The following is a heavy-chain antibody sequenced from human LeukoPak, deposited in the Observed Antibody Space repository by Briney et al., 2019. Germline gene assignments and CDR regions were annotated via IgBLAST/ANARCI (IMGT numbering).Heavy chain of an antibody. CDR1: GFSFSDFV. CDR3: AREGIAAVGPY. V-gene: IGHV3-21*06. Sequence: GGSLRLSCAASGFSFSDFVMNWVRQAPGKGLEWVSYISSSSTYIDYADSVKGRFTISRDNAKNSLYLQMNSLRAEDTAVYYCAREGIAAVGPYWGQGTLVTVSS. J-gene: IGHJ4*02. CDR2: ISSSSTYI. D-gene: IGHD6-13*01.